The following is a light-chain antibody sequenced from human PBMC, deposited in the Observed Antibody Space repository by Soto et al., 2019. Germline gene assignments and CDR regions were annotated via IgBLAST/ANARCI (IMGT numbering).Light chain of an antibody. V-gene: IGLV2-8*01. J-gene: IGLJ6*01. Sequence: QCLLTEPPSSSGFPGQSVTISCTGTISDVGYYDYVSWYQQHPGKAPKLVIYEVTKRPSGVPDRVSASKSGNTASLTVSGLRAEDEADYYCSSYAGSNNFVLGSGTKV. CDR3: SSYAGSNNFV. CDR1: ISDVGYYDY. CDR2: EVT.